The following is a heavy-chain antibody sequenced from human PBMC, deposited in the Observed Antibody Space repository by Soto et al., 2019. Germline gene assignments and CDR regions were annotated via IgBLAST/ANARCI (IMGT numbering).Heavy chain of an antibody. J-gene: IGHJ4*02. CDR2: IIPILGTT. V-gene: IGHV1-69*01. CDR1: RDTFNSYA. CDR3: AAGGRNGYIK. Sequence: QVHLVQSGAEVRKPGSSVKVSCKASRDTFNSYAITWVRQAPVQGLEWMGGIIPILGTTKYAQKFQGRVTMTADESTSTAYMELSSLRSEDKAVYYCAAGGRNGYIKWGQGTQVTVSS. D-gene: IGHD5-12*01.